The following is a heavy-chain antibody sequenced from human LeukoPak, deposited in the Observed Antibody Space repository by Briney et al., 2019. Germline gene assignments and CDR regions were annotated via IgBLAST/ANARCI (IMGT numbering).Heavy chain of an antibody. J-gene: IGHJ6*02. Sequence: QPGRSLRLSCAASGFTFSSYAMHWVRQAPGKGLEWVAVISYDGSNKYYADSVKGRFTISRDNSKNTLYLQMNSLRAEDTAVYYCARGVTYSSSWYGDYYYGMDVWGQGTTVTVSS. V-gene: IGHV3-30-3*01. D-gene: IGHD6-13*01. CDR1: GFTFSSYA. CDR3: ARGVTYSSSWYGDYYYGMDV. CDR2: ISYDGSNK.